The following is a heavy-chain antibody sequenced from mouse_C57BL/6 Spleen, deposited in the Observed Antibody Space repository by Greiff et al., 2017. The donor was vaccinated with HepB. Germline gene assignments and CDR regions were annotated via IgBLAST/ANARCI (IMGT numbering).Heavy chain of an antibody. CDR3: ARSTTVVAGNFDY. CDR1: GYTFTRYW. CDR2: IDPNSGGT. V-gene: IGHV1-72*01. D-gene: IGHD1-1*01. J-gene: IGHJ2*01. Sequence: VKLQQPGAELVKPGASVKLSCKASGYTFTRYWMHWVKQRPGRGLEWIGRIDPNSGGTKYNEKFKSKATLTVDKPSSTAYMQLSSLTSEDSAVYYCARSTTVVAGNFDYWGQGTTLTVSS.